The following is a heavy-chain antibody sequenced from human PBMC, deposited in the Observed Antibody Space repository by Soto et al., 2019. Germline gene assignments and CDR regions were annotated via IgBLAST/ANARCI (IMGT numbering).Heavy chain of an antibody. CDR1: GASISSYY. V-gene: IGHV4-59*12. J-gene: IGHJ4*02. D-gene: IGHD5-18*01. CDR2: VYYSGST. CDR3: ARSEGFGWLDY. Sequence: SETLSLTCSVSGASISSYYWSWIRQPPGKGLEWIGYVYYSGSTDYSPSLKSRVTMSADTPKNQFSLRLSSVTAADTAVYYCARSEGFGWLDYWGQGFLVTVSS.